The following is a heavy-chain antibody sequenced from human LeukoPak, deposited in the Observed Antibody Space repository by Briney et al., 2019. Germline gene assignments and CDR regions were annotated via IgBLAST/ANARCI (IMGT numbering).Heavy chain of an antibody. CDR1: GFTFSSYA. Sequence: GGSLRLSCAASGFTFSSYAMHWVRQAPGKGLEWVAFIRYDGSNKYYADSVKGRFTISRDNSKNTLYLQMNSLRAEDTAVYYCAKDGPHYYGSGSYLYYWGQGTLVTVSS. CDR3: AKDGPHYYGSGSYLYY. D-gene: IGHD3-10*01. CDR2: IRYDGSNK. V-gene: IGHV3-30*02. J-gene: IGHJ4*02.